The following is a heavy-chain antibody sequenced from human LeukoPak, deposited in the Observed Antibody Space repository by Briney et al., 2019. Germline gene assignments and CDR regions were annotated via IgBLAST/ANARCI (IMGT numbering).Heavy chain of an antibody. CDR2: ISGSGGST. J-gene: IGHJ3*02. V-gene: IGHV3-23*01. CDR3: AKVRMITMIAYDAFDI. CDR1: GFTFRSYA. Sequence: GGSLRLSCAASGFTFRSYAMSWVRQAPGKGLEWVSAISGSGGSTYYADSVKGRFTISRDNSKNTLYLQMNSLRAEDTAVYYCAKVRMITMIAYDAFDIWGQGTMVTVSS. D-gene: IGHD3-22*01.